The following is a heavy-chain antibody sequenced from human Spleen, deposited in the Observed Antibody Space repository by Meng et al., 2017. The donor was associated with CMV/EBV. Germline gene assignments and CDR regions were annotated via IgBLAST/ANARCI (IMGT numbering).Heavy chain of an antibody. CDR3: AKDIDSSTAFYYYGMDV. J-gene: IGHJ6*02. Sequence: LSLTCASSGFTFDDYAMHWVRQAPGKGLEWVSGISWNSGSIGYGDSVKGRFTISRDNAKNSLYLQMNSLRAEDTALYYCAKDIDSSTAFYYYGMDVWGQGTTVTVSS. CDR1: GFTFDDYA. CDR2: ISWNSGSI. V-gene: IGHV3-9*01. D-gene: IGHD2-2*01.